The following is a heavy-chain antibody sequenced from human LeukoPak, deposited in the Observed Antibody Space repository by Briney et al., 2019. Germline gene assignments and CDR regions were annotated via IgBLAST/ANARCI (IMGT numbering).Heavy chain of an antibody. CDR1: SGSMSSSSDF. Sequence: SEALSLTCTVSSGSMSSSSDFWGWIRQPPGQGLEWIGSFHYGGTTYYNPSLKSRVTISVDTSDNQFFLNVNSVTAADTAVYYCARRDPGSHANWFDPWGQGILVTVSS. CDR2: FHYGGTT. D-gene: IGHD3-16*01. CDR3: ARRDPGSHANWFDP. V-gene: IGHV4-39*01. J-gene: IGHJ5*02.